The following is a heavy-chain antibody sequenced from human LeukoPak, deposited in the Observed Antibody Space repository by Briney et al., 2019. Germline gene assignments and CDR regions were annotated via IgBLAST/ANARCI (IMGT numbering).Heavy chain of an antibody. CDR1: GFTFSSYR. J-gene: IGHJ4*02. CDR2: ISSSSTTI. Sequence: PGGSLRLSCAASGFTFSSYRMYWVRQAPGKGLEWVSYISSSSTTIYYADSVKGRFSISRDNSKNTLYLQMNSLRAEDTAVYYCARDKGDSDAPSFDYWGQGTLVTVSS. CDR3: ARDKGDSDAPSFDY. V-gene: IGHV3-48*01. D-gene: IGHD3-10*01.